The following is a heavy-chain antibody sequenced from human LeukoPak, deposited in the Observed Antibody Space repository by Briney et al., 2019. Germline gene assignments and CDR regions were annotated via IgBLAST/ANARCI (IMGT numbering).Heavy chain of an antibody. CDR3: ARISKDGYNRPSAFDI. Sequence: NPSETLSLTCAVSGASISSSSYYWGWIRQPPGKGLEWIGSIYYSGSTYYNPSLKSRVTISVDTSKNQFSLKLSSVTAADTAVYYCARISKDGYNRPSAFDIWGQGTMVTVSS. D-gene: IGHD5-24*01. CDR1: GASISSSSYY. J-gene: IGHJ3*02. V-gene: IGHV4-39*01. CDR2: IYYSGST.